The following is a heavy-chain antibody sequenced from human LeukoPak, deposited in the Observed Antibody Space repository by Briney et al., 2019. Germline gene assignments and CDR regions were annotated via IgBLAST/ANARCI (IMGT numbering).Heavy chain of an antibody. CDR2: ISGSGDGT. CDR3: AKKSQVVLTAPPDY. Sequence: GRSLRLSCAASGFTFSSYGMHWVRQAPGKGLEWVSSISGSGDGTNYADSVKGRFTISRDNSKNTLYLQMNSLRAEDTAVYYCAKKSQVVLTAPPDYWGQGTPVTVSS. J-gene: IGHJ4*02. D-gene: IGHD3-22*01. CDR1: GFTFSSYG. V-gene: IGHV3-23*01.